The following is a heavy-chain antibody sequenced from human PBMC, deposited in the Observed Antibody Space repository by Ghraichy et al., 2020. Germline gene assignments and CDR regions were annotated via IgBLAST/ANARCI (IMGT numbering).Heavy chain of an antibody. CDR3: ARGENYYDTSNYLDS. Sequence: GGSLRLSCAASRFTFSVYWMTWVRQAPGKGLEWVANIKQDGGKQYYADSVKGRFTISRDNAKNSLYLQMNNLRAEDTAVYYCARGENYYDTSNYLDSWGQGTLVIVSS. J-gene: IGHJ4*02. D-gene: IGHD3-22*01. CDR1: RFTFSVYW. CDR2: IKQDGGKQ. V-gene: IGHV3-7*03.